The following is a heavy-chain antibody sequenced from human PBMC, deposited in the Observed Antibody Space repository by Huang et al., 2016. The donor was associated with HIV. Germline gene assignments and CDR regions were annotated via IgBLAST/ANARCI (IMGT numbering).Heavy chain of an antibody. D-gene: IGHD1-1*01. Sequence: EVHLVESGGGLVQPGRSLRLSCGASGSTCDDFSMHWVRQRTGKGLEDVAGITGDSDRVCYAASVKGRFTISRDNAKNSLYLQMNSLRVEDTALYYCAHLPEPSSPWTDYWGQGTLVTVSS. CDR3: AHLPEPSSPWTDY. CDR1: GSTCDDFS. V-gene: IGHV3-9*01. CDR2: ITGDSDRV. J-gene: IGHJ4*02.